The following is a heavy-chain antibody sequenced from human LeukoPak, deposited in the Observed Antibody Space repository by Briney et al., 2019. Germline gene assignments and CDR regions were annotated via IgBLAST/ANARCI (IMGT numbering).Heavy chain of an antibody. J-gene: IGHJ3*02. CDR3: ARSPDIVVVPAAIPDAFDI. Sequence: GGSLRLSCAASGFTFSSYEMNWVRQAPGKGLEGVSYISSSGSTIYYADSVKGRFTISRDNAKNSLYLQMNSLRAEDTAVYYCARSPDIVVVPAAIPDAFDIWGQGTMVTVSS. V-gene: IGHV3-48*03. CDR2: ISSSGSTI. D-gene: IGHD2-2*02. CDR1: GFTFSSYE.